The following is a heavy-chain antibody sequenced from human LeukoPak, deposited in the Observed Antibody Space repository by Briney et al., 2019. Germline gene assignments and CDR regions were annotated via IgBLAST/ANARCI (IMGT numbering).Heavy chain of an antibody. D-gene: IGHD6-19*01. Sequence: GGSLRPSCAASGFTFSSYGMHWVRQAPGKGLEWVAFIRYDGSNKYYADSVKGRFTISRDNSKNTLYQQMNSLRAEDTAVYYCAKDRTVGIAVAGFFDYWGQGTLVTVSS. CDR1: GFTFSSYG. CDR3: AKDRTVGIAVAGFFDY. V-gene: IGHV3-30*02. J-gene: IGHJ4*02. CDR2: IRYDGSNK.